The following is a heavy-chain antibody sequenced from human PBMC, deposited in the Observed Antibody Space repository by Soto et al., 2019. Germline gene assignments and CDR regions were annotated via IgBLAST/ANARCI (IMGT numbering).Heavy chain of an antibody. CDR3: ARDGVHCRSTSCYAFDI. CDR2: ISAYNGNT. CDR1: GYTFTSYG. V-gene: IGHV1-18*01. D-gene: IGHD2-2*01. J-gene: IGHJ3*02. Sequence: ASVKVSCKASGYTFTSYGISWVRQAPGQGLEWMGWISAYNGNTNYAQKLQGRVTMTTDTSTSTAYMELRSLRSDDTAVYYCARDGVHCRSTSCYAFDIWGQGTMVTVSS.